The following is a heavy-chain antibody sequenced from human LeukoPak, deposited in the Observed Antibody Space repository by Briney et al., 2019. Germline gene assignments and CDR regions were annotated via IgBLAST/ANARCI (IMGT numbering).Heavy chain of an antibody. V-gene: IGHV3-23*03. CDR3: AKLSSSDDFWSGYYSY. D-gene: IGHD3-3*01. CDR2: IYSGGST. CDR1: GFTFSSYW. Sequence: GGSLRLSCAASGFTFSSYWMSWVRQAPGKGLEWVSVIYSGGSTYYADSVKGRFTISRDNSKNTLYLQMNSLRAEDTAVYYCAKLSSSDDFWSGYYSYWGQGTLVTVSS. J-gene: IGHJ4*02.